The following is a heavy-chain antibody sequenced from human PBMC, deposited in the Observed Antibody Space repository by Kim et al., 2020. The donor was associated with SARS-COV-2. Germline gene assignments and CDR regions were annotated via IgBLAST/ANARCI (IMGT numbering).Heavy chain of an antibody. D-gene: IGHD6-13*01. Sequence: GGSLRLSCIVSGFTFNNYAMSWVRQAPGKGLEWVSAITRSSDITNYADSVKGRFTISRDNSKNTVYLEMNSLRDEYTAVYYCVKDLGSWRFDPWGQGTLVTVSS. V-gene: IGHV3-23*01. CDR2: ITRSSDIT. CDR1: GFTFNNYA. J-gene: IGHJ5*02. CDR3: VKDLGSWRFDP.